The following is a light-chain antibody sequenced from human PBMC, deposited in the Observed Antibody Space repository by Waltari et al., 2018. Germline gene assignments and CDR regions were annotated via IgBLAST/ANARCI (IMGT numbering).Light chain of an antibody. CDR3: QQYYSSPPT. J-gene: IGKJ2*01. CDR2: WAS. V-gene: IGKV4-1*01. CDR1: QSVLYSSNNENY. Sequence: DIVMTQSPDSLAESLGEGATANCESSQSVLYSSNNENYLAWYQQKPGQPPKLLISWASIRDSGVPDRFSGSGSGTSFTLTINSLQAEDVATYYCQQYYSSPPTFGQGTKLEIK.